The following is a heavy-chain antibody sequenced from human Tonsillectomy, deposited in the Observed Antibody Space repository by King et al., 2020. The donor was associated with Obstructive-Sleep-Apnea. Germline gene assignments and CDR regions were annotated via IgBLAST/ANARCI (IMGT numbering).Heavy chain of an antibody. V-gene: IGHV4-39*07. CDR1: GGSISSSSYY. CDR3: ASGDYYDSSGYLLGAFDI. CDR2: VYYSGGT. Sequence: QLQESGPGLVKPSETLSLTCTVSGGSISSSSYYWGWIRQPPGKGLEWIGGVYYSGGTYYNPSLKSRVTISVDTSKNQFSLRLSSVTAADTAVYYCASGDYYDSSGYLLGAFDIWGQGTMVTVSS. D-gene: IGHD3-22*01. J-gene: IGHJ3*02.